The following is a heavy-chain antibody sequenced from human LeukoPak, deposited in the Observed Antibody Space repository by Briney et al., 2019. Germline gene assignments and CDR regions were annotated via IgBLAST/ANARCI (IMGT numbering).Heavy chain of an antibody. V-gene: IGHV3-74*01. Sequence: GGSLRLSCAASGFTFSSYSMSWVRQAPGKGLVWVSRIKPDGSDTNYADSVKGRFTISRDNAKNTVYLQMNSLRAEDTAVYYCARGKYGGYFIDYWGQGTLVTVSS. CDR1: GFTFSSYS. CDR2: IKPDGSDT. J-gene: IGHJ4*02. CDR3: ARGKYGGYFIDY. D-gene: IGHD5-12*01.